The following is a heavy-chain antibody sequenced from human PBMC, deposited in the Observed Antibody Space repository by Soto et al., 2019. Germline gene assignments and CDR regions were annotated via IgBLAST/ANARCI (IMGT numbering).Heavy chain of an antibody. CDR2: IRSKANSYAT. V-gene: IGHV3-73*01. CDR1: GFTFSGSA. J-gene: IGHJ3*02. Sequence: GGSLRLSCAASGFTFSGSAMHWVRQASGKGLEWVGRIRSKANSYATAYAASVKGRFTISRDDSKNTAYLQMNSLKTEDTAVYYCTTLVLGVFDIWGQGTMVTVSS. CDR3: TTLVLGVFDI. D-gene: IGHD2-8*01.